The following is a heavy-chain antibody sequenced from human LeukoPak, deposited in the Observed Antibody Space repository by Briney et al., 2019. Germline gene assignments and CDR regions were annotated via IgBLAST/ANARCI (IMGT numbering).Heavy chain of an antibody. Sequence: PSETLSLTCAVSGGSISSGGYSWSWIRQPPGKGLEWIGYIYHSGSTYYNPSLKSRVTISVDRSKNQFSLKLSSVTAADTAVYYCARVLGGAWFDPWGQATLVTASS. CDR2: IYHSGST. V-gene: IGHV4-30-2*01. D-gene: IGHD4-17*01. CDR3: ARVLGGAWFDP. CDR1: GGSISSGGYS. J-gene: IGHJ5*02.